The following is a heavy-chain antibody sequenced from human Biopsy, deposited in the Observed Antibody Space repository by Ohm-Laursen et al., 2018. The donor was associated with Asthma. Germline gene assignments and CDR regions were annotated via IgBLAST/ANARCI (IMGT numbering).Heavy chain of an antibody. CDR1: GFMFRSFG. Sequence: SSLRLSCTASGFMFRSFGMDWVRQAPGKGLEWVALMSYDGSIKDYADSVKGRFTISRDNSMNTLYLHMNSLRVEDTAVYYCARGLDYSGRSGFDCWGQGTLVTVSS. CDR3: ARGLDYSGRSGFDC. J-gene: IGHJ4*02. CDR2: MSYDGSIK. D-gene: IGHD3-10*01. V-gene: IGHV3-30*03.